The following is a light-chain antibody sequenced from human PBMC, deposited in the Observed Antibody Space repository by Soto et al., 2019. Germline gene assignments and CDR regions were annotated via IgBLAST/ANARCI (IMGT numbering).Light chain of an antibody. V-gene: IGLV2-14*01. CDR2: EVS. CDR1: SSDIGAYNY. J-gene: IGLJ1*01. CDR3: FSFTTDWTHV. Sequence: ALTQPASVSGSPGQSITISCTGISSDIGAYNYVSWFQQYPGKAPKLIISEVSNRPSGVSNRFSGSKSGTAASLTISGLQTEDEADYFCFSFTTDWTHVFGTGTKVTVL.